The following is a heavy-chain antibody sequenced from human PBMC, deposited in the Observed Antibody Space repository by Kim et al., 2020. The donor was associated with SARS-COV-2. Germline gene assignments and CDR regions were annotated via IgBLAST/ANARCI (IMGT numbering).Heavy chain of an antibody. D-gene: IGHD6-19*01. V-gene: IGHV7-4-1*02. Sequence: PTYAQGFTGRFVFSLDTSVSTAYLQISSLKAEDTAVYYCARAPQGEAVAMWGQGTLVTVSS. CDR3: ARAPQGEAVAM. J-gene: IGHJ4*02. CDR2: P.